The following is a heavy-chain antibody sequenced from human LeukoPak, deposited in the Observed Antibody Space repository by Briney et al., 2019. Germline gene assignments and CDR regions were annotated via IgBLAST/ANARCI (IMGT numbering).Heavy chain of an antibody. CDR3: ARGLGYSYGPDAFDI. V-gene: IGHV3-7*01. D-gene: IGHD5-18*01. J-gene: IGHJ3*02. CDR1: GFTFSSYG. Sequence: GGSLRLSCAASGFTFSSYGMHWVRQAPGKGLEWVANIKQDGSEKYYVDSVKGRFTISRDNAKNSLYLQMNSLRAEDTAVYYCARGLGYSYGPDAFDIWGQGTMVTVSS. CDR2: IKQDGSEK.